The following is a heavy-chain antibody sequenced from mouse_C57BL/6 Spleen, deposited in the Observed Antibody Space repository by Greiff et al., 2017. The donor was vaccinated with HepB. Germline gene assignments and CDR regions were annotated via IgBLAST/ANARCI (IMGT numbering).Heavy chain of an antibody. D-gene: IGHD2-2*01. J-gene: IGHJ3*01. CDR3: ARHEGGGYLLFAY. Sequence: DVKLVESGGGLVKPGGSLKLSCAASGFTFSSYTMSWVRQTPEKRLEWVATISGGGGNTYYPDSVKGRFTIYRDNAKNTLYLQMSSLRSEDTALYYCARHEGGGYLLFAYWGQGTLVTVSA. V-gene: IGHV5-9*01. CDR2: ISGGGGNT. CDR1: GFTFSSYT.